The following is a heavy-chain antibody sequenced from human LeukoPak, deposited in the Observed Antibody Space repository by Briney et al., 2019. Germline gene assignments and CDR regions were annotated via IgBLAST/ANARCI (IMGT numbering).Heavy chain of an antibody. V-gene: IGHV4-4*07. CDR2: ISTGGNT. D-gene: IGHD2-2*01. CDR3: ARSLVGSTYFDY. Sequence: PSETLSLTCTVPGGSISGYNWNWIRQPAGKGLEWIGRISTGGNTAYNPSLKSRITLSLDTTKNQLSLNLTSVTAADTAMYYCARSLVGSTYFDYWGQGTLVTVSS. J-gene: IGHJ4*02. CDR1: GGSISGYN.